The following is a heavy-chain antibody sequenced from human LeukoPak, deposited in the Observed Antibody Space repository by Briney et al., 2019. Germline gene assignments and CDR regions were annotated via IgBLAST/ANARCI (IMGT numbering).Heavy chain of an antibody. Sequence: GESLKISCKGSGYSFTSYWIGWVRQMPGKGLEWMGIIYPDDSDTGYSPSFQGQVTISADKSISTAYLQWSSLKASDTAMYYCARRYDSSAYAVDYWGQGTLVTVSS. J-gene: IGHJ4*02. D-gene: IGHD3-22*01. CDR1: GYSFTSYW. V-gene: IGHV5-51*01. CDR3: ARRYDSSAYAVDY. CDR2: IYPDDSDT.